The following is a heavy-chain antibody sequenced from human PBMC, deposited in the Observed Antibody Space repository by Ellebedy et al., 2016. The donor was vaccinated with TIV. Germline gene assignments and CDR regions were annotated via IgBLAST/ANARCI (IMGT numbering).Heavy chain of an antibody. D-gene: IGHD3-10*01. CDR2: ISSSGSTI. CDR1: GFTFSDYY. J-gene: IGHJ6*02. CDR3: ARSYDARGGIMDV. V-gene: IGHV3-11*01. Sequence: GESLKISXAASGFTFSDYYMSWIRQAPGKGLEWVSYISSSGSTIYYADSVKGRFTISRDNAKNSLYLQMNSLRAEDTALYHCARSYDARGGIMDVWGQGTTVTVSS.